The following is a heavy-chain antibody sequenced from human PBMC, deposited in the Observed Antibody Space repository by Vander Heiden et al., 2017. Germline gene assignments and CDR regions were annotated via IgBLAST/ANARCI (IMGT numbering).Heavy chain of an antibody. V-gene: IGHV4-39*01. D-gene: IGHD2-15*01. CDR3: ARHDVVVAAIDD. CDR2: IYYSSST. Sequence: QLQLQESGPGLVKPSETLSLTCTVSGGSISSSSYYWGWIRQPPGKGLEWIGSIYYSSSTYYNPSLKSRVTISVDTPKKQCSLKLSSVTAADTAVYYCARHDVVVAAIDDWGQGTLVTVSS. J-gene: IGHJ4*02. CDR1: GGSISSSSYY.